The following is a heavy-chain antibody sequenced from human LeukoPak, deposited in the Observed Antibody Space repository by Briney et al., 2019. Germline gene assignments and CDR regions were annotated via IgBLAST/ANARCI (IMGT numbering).Heavy chain of an antibody. J-gene: IGHJ4*02. Sequence: GGSLRLSCAASGFTFDDYGMSWVRQAPGKGLEWVSGINWNGGSTGYADSVKGRFTISRDNRKNFLYLQMNSLRAEDTALYYCTRNRAAAGSLPIDYWGQGTLVTVSS. CDR2: INWNGGST. CDR1: GFTFDDYG. V-gene: IGHV3-20*04. CDR3: TRNRAAAGSLPIDY. D-gene: IGHD6-13*01.